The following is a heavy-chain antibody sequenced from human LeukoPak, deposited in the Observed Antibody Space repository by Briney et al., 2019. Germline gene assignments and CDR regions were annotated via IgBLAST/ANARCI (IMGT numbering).Heavy chain of an antibody. CDR3: ARGDYYGSH. D-gene: IGHD3-10*01. CDR1: GGSISSYY. J-gene: IGHJ1*01. Sequence: PSETLSLTCTVSGGSISSYYWSWIRQPPGKGLEWIGYIYYSGSTNYNPSLKSRVTISVDTSKNQFSLKLSSVTAADTAVYYCARGDYYGSHWGQGTLVTVSS. V-gene: IGHV4-59*01. CDR2: IYYSGST.